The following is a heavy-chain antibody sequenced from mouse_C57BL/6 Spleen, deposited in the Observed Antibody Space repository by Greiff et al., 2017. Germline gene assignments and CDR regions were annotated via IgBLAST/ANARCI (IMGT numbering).Heavy chain of an antibody. Sequence: VQLKESGPELVKPGASVKISCKASGYSFTGYYLNWVKQSPEKSLEWIGEINPSTGGTTYNQKFKAKATLTVDKSSSTAYMQLKSLTSEDSAVYYCARGGNYGRYAMDYWGQGTSVTVSS. V-gene: IGHV1-42*01. CDR1: GYSFTGYY. J-gene: IGHJ4*01. D-gene: IGHD2-1*01. CDR2: INPSTGGT. CDR3: ARGGNYGRYAMDY.